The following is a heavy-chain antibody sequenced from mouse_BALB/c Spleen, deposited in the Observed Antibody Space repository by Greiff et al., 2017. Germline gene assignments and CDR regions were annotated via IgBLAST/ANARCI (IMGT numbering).Heavy chain of an antibody. CDR2: IDPETGGT. V-gene: IGHV1-15*01. CDR3: TRRGAARVDY. J-gene: IGHJ2*01. D-gene: IGHD3-1*01. Sequence: QVQLKQSGAELVRPGASVTLSCKASGYTFTDYEMHWVKQTPVHGLEWIGAIDPETGGTAYNQKFKGKATLTADKSSSTAYMELRSLTSEDSAVYYCTRRGAARVDYWGQGTTLTVSS. CDR1: GYTFTDYE.